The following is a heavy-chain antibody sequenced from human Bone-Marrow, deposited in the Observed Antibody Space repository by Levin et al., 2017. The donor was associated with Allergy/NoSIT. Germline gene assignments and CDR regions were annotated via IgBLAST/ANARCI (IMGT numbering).Heavy chain of an antibody. CDR1: GYLFTDFW. Sequence: GESLKISCKASGYLFTDFWIGWVRQLPGKGLEWMGIIYPGDSDARYRPSFQGQVSISVDKSINTVYLQWISLKASDTATYFCARKEAGYGSETVDYWGQGTRVTVSS. CDR3: ARKEAGYGSETVDY. J-gene: IGHJ4*02. V-gene: IGHV5-51*01. D-gene: IGHD3-10*01. CDR2: IYPGDSDA.